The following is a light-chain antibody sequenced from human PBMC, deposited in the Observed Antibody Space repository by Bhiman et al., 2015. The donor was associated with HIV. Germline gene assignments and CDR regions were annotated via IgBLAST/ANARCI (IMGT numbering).Light chain of an antibody. V-gene: IGLV8-61*01. J-gene: IGLJ3*02. Sequence: QTVVNQEPSLSVSPGGTVILTCGLKSGSVSTRYYPSWYQQTPGQAPRTLIYSTDTRSSGVPDRFSGSIVGNKAALIITGAQADDYYCLLYLGSGTWVFGGGTKLTVL. CDR1: SGSVSTRYY. CDR3: LLYLGSGTWV. CDR2: STD.